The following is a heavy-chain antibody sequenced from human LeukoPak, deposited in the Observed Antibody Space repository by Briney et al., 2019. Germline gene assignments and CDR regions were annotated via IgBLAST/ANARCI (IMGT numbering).Heavy chain of an antibody. J-gene: IGHJ3*02. D-gene: IGHD4/OR15-4a*01. V-gene: IGHV4-4*07. CDR3: ASKIGATGAFDI. CDR2: IYTSGST. Sequence: SETLSLTCTVSGGSISSYYWSWIRQPAGEGREWIGRIYTSGSTNYNPSLKSRVTMSVDTSKSQFSLKLSSVTAADTAVYYCASKIGATGAFDIWGQGTMVTVSS. CDR1: GGSISSYY.